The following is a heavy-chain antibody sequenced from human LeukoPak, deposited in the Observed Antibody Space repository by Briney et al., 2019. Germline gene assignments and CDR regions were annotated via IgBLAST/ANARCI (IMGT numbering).Heavy chain of an antibody. V-gene: IGHV3-23*01. CDR1: GLSVSSNF. CDR3: AKDAIVGADGFYFDY. D-gene: IGHD1-26*01. J-gene: IGHJ4*02. Sequence: GGSLRLSCAATGLSVSSNFMSWVRQAPGKGLEWVSAISGSGGSTYYADSVKGRFTISRDNSKNTLYLQMNSLRAEDTAVYYCAKDAIVGADGFYFDYWGQGTLVTVSS. CDR2: ISGSGGST.